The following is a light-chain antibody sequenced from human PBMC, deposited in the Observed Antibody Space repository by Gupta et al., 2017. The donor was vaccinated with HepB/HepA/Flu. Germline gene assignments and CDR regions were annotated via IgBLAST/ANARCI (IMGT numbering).Light chain of an antibody. CDR2: NDY. CDR1: NSNVGRDN. CDR3: AAWDDSLSAYV. V-gene: IGLV1-47*02. J-gene: IGLJ1*01. Sequence: QSVLTQPPSASGTPGQRVTISYSGSNSNVGRDNVYWYQQVPGAAPKLLIYNDYQRPSGIPDRFSGSKSGTSASLAISGLRSEDEAYYYCAAWDDSLSAYVFGTGTRFTVL.